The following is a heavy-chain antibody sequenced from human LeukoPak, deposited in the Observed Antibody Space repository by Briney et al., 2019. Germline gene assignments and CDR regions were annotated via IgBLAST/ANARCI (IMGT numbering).Heavy chain of an antibody. CDR2: INGDGSST. CDR1: GFTFSTYW. D-gene: IGHD3-10*01. Sequence: GGSLRLSCAASGFTFSTYWMHWVRQAPGKGLVWVSRINGDGSSTSYGDSVKGRFTISRDNSKNTLYLQMNSLRAEDTAVYYCARDSAVHYYMDVWGKGTTVTGSS. V-gene: IGHV3-74*01. CDR3: ARDSAVHYYMDV. J-gene: IGHJ6*03.